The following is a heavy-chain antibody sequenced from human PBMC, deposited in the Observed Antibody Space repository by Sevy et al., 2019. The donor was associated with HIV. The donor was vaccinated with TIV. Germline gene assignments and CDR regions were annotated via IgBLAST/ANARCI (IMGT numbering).Heavy chain of an antibody. J-gene: IGHJ3*02. D-gene: IGHD4-17*01. Sequence: GGSLRLSCATSEFTFRSYSMNWVRQAPGNGLEWVSSISGGGTYIYYADSVKGRFTISRDNAKNSLSLQMNSLRAEDTAVYDCARGTHDYGDYDRDAFDIWGQGTMVTVSS. CDR1: EFTFRSYS. CDR2: ISGGGTYI. CDR3: ARGTHDYGDYDRDAFDI. V-gene: IGHV3-21*01.